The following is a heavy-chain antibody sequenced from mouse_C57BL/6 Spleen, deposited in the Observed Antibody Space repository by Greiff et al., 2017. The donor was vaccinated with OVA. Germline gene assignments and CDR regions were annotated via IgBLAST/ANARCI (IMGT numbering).Heavy chain of an antibody. V-gene: IGHV1-69*01. CDR2: IDPSDSYT. J-gene: IGHJ2*01. CDR1: GYTFTSYW. Sequence: QVQLQQPGAELVMPGASVKLSCKASGYTFTSYWMHWVKQRPGQGLEWIGEIDPSDSYTNYNQKFKGKSTLTVDKSSSTAYMQLSSLTSEDSAVDYCAREEPLYYFDYWGQGTTLTVSS. CDR3: AREEPLYYFDY.